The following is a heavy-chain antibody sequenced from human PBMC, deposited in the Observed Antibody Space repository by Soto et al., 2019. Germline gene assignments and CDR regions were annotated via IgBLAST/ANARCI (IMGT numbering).Heavy chain of an antibody. Sequence: SETLSLTCTVSGGSISSYYWSWIRQPAGKGLEWIGRIYTSGSTNYNPSLKSRVTMSVDTSKNQFSLKLSSVTAAGTAVYYCARDSNDFWSGYLPNYYYYYGMDVWGQGTTVTVSS. CDR1: GGSISSYY. V-gene: IGHV4-4*07. CDR3: ARDSNDFWSGYLPNYYYYYGMDV. J-gene: IGHJ6*02. CDR2: IYTSGST. D-gene: IGHD3-3*01.